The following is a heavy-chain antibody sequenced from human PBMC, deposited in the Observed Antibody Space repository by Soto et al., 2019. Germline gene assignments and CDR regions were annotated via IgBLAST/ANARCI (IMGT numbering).Heavy chain of an antibody. CDR1: GFTFSSYT. V-gene: IGHV3-23*01. Sequence: GGSLRLSCAASGFTFSSYTLNWVRRAPGKGLEWVATSSDRRTGNAHYSDSVRGRFTLSRDYSRNILFLQMDSLRADDTALYYCTTWLTAHFDYWGRGTQVTVSS. CDR3: TTWLTAHFDY. CDR2: SSDRRTGNA. J-gene: IGHJ4*02. D-gene: IGHD2-21*02.